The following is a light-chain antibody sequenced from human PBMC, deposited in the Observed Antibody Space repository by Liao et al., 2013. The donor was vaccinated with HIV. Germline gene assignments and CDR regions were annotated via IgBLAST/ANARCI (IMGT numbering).Light chain of an antibody. CDR3: QAWDTITFYV. V-gene: IGLV3-21*01. J-gene: IGLJ1*01. Sequence: SYVLTQPPSVSVAPGKTARITCGENNIGSKSVHWYQQKPGQAPILVIYYNSDRPSGIPERFSGSNSGNTATLTISGTQAMDEADYYCQAWDTITFYVFGTGTKVTVL. CDR1: NIGSKS. CDR2: YNS.